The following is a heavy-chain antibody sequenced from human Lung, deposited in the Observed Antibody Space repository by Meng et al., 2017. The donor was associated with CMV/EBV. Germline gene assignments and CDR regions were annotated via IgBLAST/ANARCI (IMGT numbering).Heavy chain of an antibody. CDR2: MNPNSGNT. D-gene: IGHD3-10*01. CDR3: ARGAKNYYGSGRSTVDGMDV. CDR1: GYTFTSYD. J-gene: IGHJ6*02. V-gene: IGHV1-8*03. Sequence: ASVXVSXKASGYTFTSYDINWVRQATGQGLEWMGWMNPNSGNTGYAQKFQGRVTITRSTSISTAYMELSSLRSEDTAVYYCARGAKNYYGSGRSTVDGMDVXGQGXTVTVSS.